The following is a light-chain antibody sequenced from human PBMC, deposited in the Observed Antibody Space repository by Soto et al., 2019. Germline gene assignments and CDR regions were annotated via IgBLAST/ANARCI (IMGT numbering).Light chain of an antibody. J-gene: IGLJ1*01. CDR2: EVS. CDR3: SSYPSSSTRYV. Sequence: QSVLTQPASVSGSPGQSITISCTGISSDVGGYNYVSWYQQHPGKAPKLMIYEVSNRPSGVSNRFSGSKSGNTASLTISGLQAEDEADYYCSSYPSSSTRYVFGTGTKVTV. CDR1: SSDVGGYNY. V-gene: IGLV2-14*01.